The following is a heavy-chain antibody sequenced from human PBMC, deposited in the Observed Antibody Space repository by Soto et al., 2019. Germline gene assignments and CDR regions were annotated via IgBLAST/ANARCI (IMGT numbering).Heavy chain of an antibody. D-gene: IGHD1-26*01. CDR3: ARDGGRHSGGIDY. V-gene: IGHV1-69*01. CDR2: IIPIFGTA. CDR1: AGTFSSYS. J-gene: IGHJ4*02. Sequence: QVQLVQSGAEVKKPGSSVKVSCKASAGTFSSYSINWVRQAPGQGLEWMGEIIPIFGTANYAQKFQGRVTITADESTSTAYMELSSLRSADTAVYYCARDGGRHSGGIDYWGQGTLVTVSS.